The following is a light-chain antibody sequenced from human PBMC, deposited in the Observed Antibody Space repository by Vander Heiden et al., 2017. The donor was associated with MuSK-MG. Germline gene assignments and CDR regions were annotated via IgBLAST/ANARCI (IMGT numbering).Light chain of an antibody. CDR2: DAS. CDR1: QDISNY. V-gene: IGKV1-33*01. CDR3: QQYDNLPFT. Sequence: DIQMTQSPSSLSASVGDRVTITCQASQDISNYLNWCQQKPGKAPKLLIYDASNLETGVPSRFSGSGSGTDFTFTISSLHPEDIATYYCQQYDNLPFTFGPGTKVEIK. J-gene: IGKJ3*01.